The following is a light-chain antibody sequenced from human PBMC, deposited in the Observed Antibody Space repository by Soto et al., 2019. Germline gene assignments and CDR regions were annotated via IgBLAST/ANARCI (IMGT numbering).Light chain of an antibody. CDR3: SSYAGSNNFVV. Sequence: QSALTQPPSASGSPGQSVTISCTGTSSDVGGYNYVSWYQQHPGKAPKLMIYEVSKRPSGVPDRFSGSKSGNTASLTVSGLQAEGVADYYSSSYAGSNNFVVFGGGTTLTVL. CDR2: EVS. V-gene: IGLV2-8*01. CDR1: SSDVGGYNY. J-gene: IGLJ2*01.